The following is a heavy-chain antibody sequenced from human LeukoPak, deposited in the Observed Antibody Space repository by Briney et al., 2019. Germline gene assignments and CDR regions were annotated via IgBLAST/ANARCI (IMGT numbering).Heavy chain of an antibody. CDR1: GFTSSSYW. J-gene: IGHJ4*02. Sequence: GGSLRLSCAVSGFTSSSYWMSWVRQAPGKGLEWVANIKQDGSEKYYVDSVKVRFTISRDNAKNSLYLQMNSLRAEDTAVYYCARTPYCIGGSCRFDYWGQGTLVTVSS. V-gene: IGHV3-7*03. CDR2: IKQDGSEK. D-gene: IGHD2-15*01. CDR3: ARTPYCIGGSCRFDY.